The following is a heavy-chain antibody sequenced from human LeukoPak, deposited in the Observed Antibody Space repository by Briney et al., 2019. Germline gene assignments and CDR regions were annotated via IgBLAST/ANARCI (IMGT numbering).Heavy chain of an antibody. V-gene: IGHV4-31*11. CDR2: IYYSGST. Sequence: SETLSLTCAVYGGSFSGYYWSWIRQHPGKGLEWIGYIYYSGSTYYNPSLKSRVTISVDTSKNQFSLKLSSVTAADTAVYYCARGGRYGKFDYWGQGTLVTVSS. CDR3: ARGGRYGKFDY. CDR1: GGSFSGYY. J-gene: IGHJ4*02. D-gene: IGHD5-18*01.